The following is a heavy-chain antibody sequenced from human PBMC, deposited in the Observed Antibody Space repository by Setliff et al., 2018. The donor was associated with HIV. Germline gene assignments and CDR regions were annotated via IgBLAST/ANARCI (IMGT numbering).Heavy chain of an antibody. CDR2: IYPGGARR. CDR1: GYTFTNYY. V-gene: IGHV1-46*01. D-gene: IGHD5-12*01. CDR3: ARSAHDSETGY. Sequence: ASVKVSCKASGYTFTNYYMHWVRRAPGQGLEWMGIIYPGGARRSHAQKFQGRVTMTWDTSTSTVYMELSSLRSEDTAFYYCARSAHDSETGYWGQGTQVTVSS. J-gene: IGHJ4*02.